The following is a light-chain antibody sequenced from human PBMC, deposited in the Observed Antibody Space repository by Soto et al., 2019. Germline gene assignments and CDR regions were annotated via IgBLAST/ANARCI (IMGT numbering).Light chain of an antibody. CDR3: QQYATSPYT. CDR1: QSVGSSY. Sequence: EIVLTQSPGTLSLSPGERATLSCRASQSVGSSYLAWYQQKLGQAPRLLIYGASSRATGFPDRFSGSGSGTDFTLTISRLEPGDFAVYYCQQYATSPYTFGQGTKLEIK. CDR2: GAS. J-gene: IGKJ2*01. V-gene: IGKV3-20*01.